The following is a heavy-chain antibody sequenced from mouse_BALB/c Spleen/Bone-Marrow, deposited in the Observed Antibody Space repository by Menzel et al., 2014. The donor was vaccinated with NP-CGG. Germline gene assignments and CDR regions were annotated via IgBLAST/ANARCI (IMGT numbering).Heavy chain of an antibody. V-gene: IGHV5-17*02. Sequence: VQGVESGGGLVQPGGSRKLSCAASGFTFSSFGMHWVRQAPEKGLEWVAYISSGSSTIFYADTLKGRFTVSRDNPKNTLFLQMTSLRSEDTAMYYCTRGGNWGDFDYWGQGTTLTVSS. CDR3: TRGGNWGDFDY. D-gene: IGHD4-1*01. CDR2: ISSGSSTI. J-gene: IGHJ2*01. CDR1: GFTFSSFG.